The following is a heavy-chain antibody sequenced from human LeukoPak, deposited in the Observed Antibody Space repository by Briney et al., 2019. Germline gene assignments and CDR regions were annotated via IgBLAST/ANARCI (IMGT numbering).Heavy chain of an antibody. CDR3: AKEYTPSSPLGELDS. D-gene: IGHD6-6*01. CDR2: IRHDEANS. V-gene: IGHV3-30*02. J-gene: IGHJ4*02. Sequence: PGGSLRLSCAVSGFNLNSYAMHWVPQAPGKGLEWVAVIRHDEANSFYADSVQGRFTISRDTSKKLLYLQMNSLRVEDTAVYYCAKEYTPSSPLGELDSWGQGTLVTVSS. CDR1: GFNLNSYA.